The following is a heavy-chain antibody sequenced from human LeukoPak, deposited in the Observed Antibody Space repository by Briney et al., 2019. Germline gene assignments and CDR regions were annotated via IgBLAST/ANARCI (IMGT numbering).Heavy chain of an antibody. D-gene: IGHD3-22*01. V-gene: IGHV3-7*01. CDR2: IKQDGSEK. CDR3: ARTSKDSSVYSPWRWFDP. Sequence: GGSLRLSCAASGFTFSNYWMSWVRQAPGKGLEGVANIKQDGSEKYYVDSVKGRFTISRDNAKNSLYLQMNSLRAEDTAVYYCARTSKDSSVYSPWRWFDPWGQGTLVTVSS. CDR1: GFTFSNYW. J-gene: IGHJ5*02.